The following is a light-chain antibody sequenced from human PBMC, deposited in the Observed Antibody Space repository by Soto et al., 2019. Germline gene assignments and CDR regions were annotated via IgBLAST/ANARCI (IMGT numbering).Light chain of an antibody. J-gene: IGKJ4*01. CDR2: LGS. V-gene: IGKV2-28*01. CDR1: QSLLHRNGYNY. Sequence: DIVMTQSPLSLPVAPGEPASISCRSSQSLLHRNGYNYLDWYLQKPGQSPQLLIYLGSNRASGVPDRFRSSGSGTDFTLKISRVEAEDVGVYYCMQALQTPRTFGGGTKVEIK. CDR3: MQALQTPRT.